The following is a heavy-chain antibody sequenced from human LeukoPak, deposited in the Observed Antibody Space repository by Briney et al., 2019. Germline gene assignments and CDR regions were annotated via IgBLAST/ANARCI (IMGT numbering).Heavy chain of an antibody. D-gene: IGHD5-18*01. J-gene: IGHJ4*02. CDR1: GFTFSSYS. CDR2: ISSSSSTI. CDR3: AKDQRNVQLWDY. V-gene: IGHV3-48*01. Sequence: GGSLRLSCAASGFTFSSYSMNWVRQAPGKGLEWVSYISSSSSTIYYADSVKGRFTISRDNSKNTLYLQMNSLRAEDTAVYYCAKDQRNVQLWDYWGQGTLVTVSS.